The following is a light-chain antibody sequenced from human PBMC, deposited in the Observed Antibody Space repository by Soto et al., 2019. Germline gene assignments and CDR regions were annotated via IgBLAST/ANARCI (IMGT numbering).Light chain of an antibody. CDR3: NSYTSSSTYV. J-gene: IGLJ1*01. Sequence: QSALTRPASVSGSPGESITISCTGTSSDVGGYNYVSWYQQHPGKAPKLMIYDVSNRPSGVSNRFSGSTSGNTASLTISGLQAEDEADYYCNSYTSSSTYVFGTGTKVTVL. CDR1: SSDVGGYNY. V-gene: IGLV2-14*01. CDR2: DVS.